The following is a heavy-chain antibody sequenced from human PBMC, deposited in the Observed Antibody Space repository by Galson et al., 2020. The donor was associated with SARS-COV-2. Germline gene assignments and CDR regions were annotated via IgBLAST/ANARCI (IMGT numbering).Heavy chain of an antibody. V-gene: IGHV1-8*02. CDR3: ARTYYYGSGSYYYYYGMDV. CDR1: GYTFTSYG. J-gene: IGHJ6*02. Sequence: ASVKVSCNASGYTFTSYGISWVRQAPGQGLEWMGWMNPNSGNTGYAQKFQGRVTMTRNTSISTAYMELSSLRSEDTAVYYCARTYYYGSGSYYYYYGMDVWGQGTTVTVSS. CDR2: MNPNSGNT. D-gene: IGHD3-10*01.